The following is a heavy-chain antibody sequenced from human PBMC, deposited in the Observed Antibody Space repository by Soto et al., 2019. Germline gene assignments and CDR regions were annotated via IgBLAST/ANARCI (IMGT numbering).Heavy chain of an antibody. J-gene: IGHJ4*02. CDR2: ISWNSGSI. D-gene: IGHD2-15*01. V-gene: IGHV3-9*01. CDR1: GFTFDDYA. CDR3: AKDQVRVVVAAAFDY. Sequence: GGSLRLSCAASGFTFDDYAMHWVRQAPGKGLEWVSGISWNSGSIGYADSVKGRFTISRDNAKNSLYLQMNSLRAEDTAVYYCAKDQVRVVVAAAFDYWGQGTLVTVSS.